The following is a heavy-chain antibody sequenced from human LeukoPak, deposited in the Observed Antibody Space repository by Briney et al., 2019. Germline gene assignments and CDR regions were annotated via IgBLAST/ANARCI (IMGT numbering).Heavy chain of an antibody. Sequence: AGGFLRLSCAASGFTFSSYGMHWVRQAPGKGLEWVAVISYDGSNKYYADSVKGRFTISRDNSKNTLYLQMNSLRAEDTAVYYCAKGKSYGDSRDYWGQGTLVTVSS. J-gene: IGHJ4*02. V-gene: IGHV3-30*18. D-gene: IGHD4-17*01. CDR2: ISYDGSNK. CDR3: AKGKSYGDSRDY. CDR1: GFTFSSYG.